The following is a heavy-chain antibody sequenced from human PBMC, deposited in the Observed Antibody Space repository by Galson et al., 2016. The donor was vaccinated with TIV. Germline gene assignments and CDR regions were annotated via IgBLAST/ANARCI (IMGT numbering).Heavy chain of an antibody. CDR1: GLTFSKYA. CDR2: VHAGGGGA. V-gene: IGHV3-23*01. CDR3: ARDPNGDWIGAFDF. J-gene: IGHJ3*01. Sequence: SLRLSCAASGLTFSKYAMIWVRQAPGKGLEWVSAVHAGGGGASYSDSVKGRFTISRDNSRNTLFLQMSSLTVEDTAVYFCARDPNGDWIGAFDFWGRGIMVTVSS. D-gene: IGHD4-17*01.